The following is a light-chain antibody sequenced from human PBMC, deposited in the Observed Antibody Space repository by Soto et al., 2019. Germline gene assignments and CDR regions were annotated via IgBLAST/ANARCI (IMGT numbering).Light chain of an antibody. Sequence: EIVLTQSPATLSLSPGEIATLSCRASQTVIHNHLAWHQQKPGQTPRLLVYGASSRATGIPDRFSGSGSGTDFTLTISRLEPEDFAVYYCQQHGTSPITFGQGTRLEIK. CDR1: QTVIHNH. CDR3: QQHGTSPIT. V-gene: IGKV3-20*01. CDR2: GAS. J-gene: IGKJ5*01.